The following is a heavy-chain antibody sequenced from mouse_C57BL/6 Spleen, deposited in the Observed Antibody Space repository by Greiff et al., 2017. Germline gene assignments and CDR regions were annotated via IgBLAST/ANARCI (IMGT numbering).Heavy chain of an antibody. V-gene: IGHV1-54*01. J-gene: IGHJ3*01. CDR2: INPGSGGT. CDR1: GYAFTNYL. Sequence: QVQLQQSGAELVRPGTSVKVSCKASGYAFTNYLIEWVKQRPGQGLEWIGVINPGSGGTNYNENFKGKATLTADKSSRTAYMQLSSLTSEGSAVYFCATYGPGAYWGQGTLVTVSA. D-gene: IGHD1-1*02. CDR3: ATYGPGAY.